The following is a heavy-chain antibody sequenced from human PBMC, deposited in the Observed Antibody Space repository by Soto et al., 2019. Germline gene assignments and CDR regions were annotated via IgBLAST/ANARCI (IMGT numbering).Heavy chain of an antibody. CDR1: GFTFSSYG. D-gene: IGHD3-22*01. Sequence: GSLRLSCAASGFTFSSYGMHWVRQAPGKGLEWVAVISYDGSNKYYADSVKGRFTISRDNSKNTLYLQMNSLRAEDTAVYYCAKDLARTYYYDSSGFDYWGQGTLVTVSS. CDR2: ISYDGSNK. CDR3: AKDLARTYYYDSSGFDY. V-gene: IGHV3-30*18. J-gene: IGHJ4*02.